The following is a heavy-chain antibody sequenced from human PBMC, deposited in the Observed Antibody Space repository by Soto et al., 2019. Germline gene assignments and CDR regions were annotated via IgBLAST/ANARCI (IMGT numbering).Heavy chain of an antibody. CDR1: GYSFTSYW. J-gene: IGHJ3*02. CDR2: IYPGDSDT. D-gene: IGHD3-22*01. Sequence: GESLKISCKGSGYSFTSYWIGWVRQMPGKGLEWMGIIYPGDSDTRYSPSFQGQVTISADKSISTAYLQWSSLKASDTAMYYCARPLDSSGYYWAIWGQGTMVTVSS. V-gene: IGHV5-51*01. CDR3: ARPLDSSGYYWAI.